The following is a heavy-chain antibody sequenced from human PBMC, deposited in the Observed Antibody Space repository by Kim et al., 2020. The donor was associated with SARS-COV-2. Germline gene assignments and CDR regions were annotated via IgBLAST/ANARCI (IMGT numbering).Heavy chain of an antibody. CDR3: AKVVQDYGDYGYYYYGMDV. D-gene: IGHD4-17*01. Sequence: GRFTISRDNSKNTLYLQMNSLRAEDTAVYYCAKVVQDYGDYGYYYYGMDVWGQGTTVTVSS. J-gene: IGHJ6*02. V-gene: IGHV3-23*01.